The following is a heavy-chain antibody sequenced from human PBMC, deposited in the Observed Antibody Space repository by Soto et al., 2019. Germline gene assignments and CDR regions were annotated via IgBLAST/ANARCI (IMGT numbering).Heavy chain of an antibody. V-gene: IGHV3-30*18. CDR3: AKDQGYTGYEYFDY. CDR1: GFTFTNYG. CDR2: VSFDGNSQ. D-gene: IGHD5-12*01. Sequence: GGSLRLSCAASGFTFTNYGMHWVRQAPGKGLEWVAAVSFDGNSQYYVDSVKGRFTISRDNSKNALYLQMNSLKAEDTAAYYCAKDQGYTGYEYFDYWGQGTLVTVSS. J-gene: IGHJ4*02.